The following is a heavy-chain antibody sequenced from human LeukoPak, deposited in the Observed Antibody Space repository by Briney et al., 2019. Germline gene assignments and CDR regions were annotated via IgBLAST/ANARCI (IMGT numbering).Heavy chain of an antibody. Sequence: ASVKVSCKASGYTFTSYGISWVRQAPGQGLEWMGWISAYNGNTNYAQKLQGRVTMTTDTSTSTAYMELRSLRSDDTAVYYCARISGSGWFYYYYYYMDVWGKGTTVTVSS. CDR2: ISAYNGNT. J-gene: IGHJ6*03. CDR1: GYTFTSYG. CDR3: ARISGSGWFYYYYYYMDV. D-gene: IGHD6-19*01. V-gene: IGHV1-18*01.